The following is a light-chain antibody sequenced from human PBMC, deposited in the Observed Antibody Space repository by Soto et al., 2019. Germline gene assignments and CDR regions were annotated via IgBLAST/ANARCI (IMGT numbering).Light chain of an antibody. Sequence: EIVLPQSPGTLSLSPGESATLSCRASQSVSSSYLAWYQQKPGQAPRLLIYGASSRATGIPDRFSGSGSGTDFTLTISRLEPEDFAVYYCQQYGSLSWAVGQGTKVDIK. CDR1: QSVSSSY. CDR3: QQYGSLSWA. V-gene: IGKV3-20*01. J-gene: IGKJ1*01. CDR2: GAS.